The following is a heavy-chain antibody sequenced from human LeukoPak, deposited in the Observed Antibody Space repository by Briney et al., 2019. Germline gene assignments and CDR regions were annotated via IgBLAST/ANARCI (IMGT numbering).Heavy chain of an antibody. CDR2: ISQNENEK. D-gene: IGHD2-15*01. CDR3: ARRSCRGGSCYPIIDY. CDR1: GFTFTTYW. J-gene: IGHJ4*02. V-gene: IGHV3-7*01. Sequence: GGSLRLSCTASGFTFTTYWMTWVRPAPGKGREWVGNISQNENEKSYLDTVKGRFIMSRDTGQNTQYMWMNRLRVQDTALYYCARRSCRGGSCYPIIDYWGQGTLVTVSS.